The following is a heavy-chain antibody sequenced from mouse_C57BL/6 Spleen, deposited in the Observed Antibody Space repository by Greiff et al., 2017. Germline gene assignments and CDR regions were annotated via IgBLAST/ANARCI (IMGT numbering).Heavy chain of an antibody. CDR3: ARYYGNSLAY. V-gene: IGHV1-69*01. CDR1: GYTFTSYW. CDR2: IDPSDSYT. Sequence: QVQLQQPGAELVMPGASVKLSCTASGYTFTSYWMHWVKQRPGQGLEWIGEIDPSDSYTNYNQKFKGKSTLTVDKSSSTAYMQLSSLTSEDSAVYYCARYYGNSLAYWGQGTLVTVSA. D-gene: IGHD2-1*01. J-gene: IGHJ3*01.